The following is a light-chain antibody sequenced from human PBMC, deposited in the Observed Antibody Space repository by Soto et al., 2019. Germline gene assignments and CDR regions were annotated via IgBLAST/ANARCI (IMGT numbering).Light chain of an antibody. CDR1: SSDVGGYNY. CDR2: EVS. V-gene: IGLV2-14*01. CDR3: SSYTSSTPYV. Sequence: QSVLTQPASVSGSPGQSITISCTGTSSDVGGYNYVSWYQQHPGKAPKLMIYEVSNRPSGVSNRFSGSKSGNTASLTISGLQAEDDADYYCSSYTSSTPYVFGTGTKGTVL. J-gene: IGLJ1*01.